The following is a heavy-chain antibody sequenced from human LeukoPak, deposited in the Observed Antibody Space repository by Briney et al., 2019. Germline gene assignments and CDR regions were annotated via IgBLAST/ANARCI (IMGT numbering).Heavy chain of an antibody. V-gene: IGHV4-34*01. J-gene: IGHJ5*02. CDR2: INHSGST. Sequence: SETLSLTCVVYGGSFSGYYWNWIRQPAGKELEWVGEINHSGSTNYNPSLKGRVTMSLDTSKNQFSLNLSALTAADTAVYYCARSPEFTYGRNWFDPWGQGTLVTVSS. D-gene: IGHD4-17*01. CDR3: ARSPEFTYGRNWFDP. CDR1: GGSFSGYY.